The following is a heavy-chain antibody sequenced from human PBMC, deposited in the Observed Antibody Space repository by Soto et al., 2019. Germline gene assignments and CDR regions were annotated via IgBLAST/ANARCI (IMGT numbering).Heavy chain of an antibody. J-gene: IGHJ4*02. V-gene: IGHV1-18*01. CDR1: GYTFTSYV. D-gene: IGHD3-22*01. CDR2: ISAYNGNT. CDR3: ARDWARDYYDSSGYYTDS. Sequence: ASVNVSCKASGYTFTSYVISWVRQAPGQGLEWMGWISAYNGNTNYAQKLQGRVTMTTDTSTSTAYMELRSLRSDDTAVYYCARDWARDYYDSSGYYTDSXGQG.